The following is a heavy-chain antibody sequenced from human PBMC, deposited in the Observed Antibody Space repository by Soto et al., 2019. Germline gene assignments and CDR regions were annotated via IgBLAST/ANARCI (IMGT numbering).Heavy chain of an antibody. CDR3: ARDGLLFSRPYRPSSFDY. CDR1: GFKFGDYW. V-gene: IGHV3-7*03. CDR2: IKHDTSEA. D-gene: IGHD3-16*02. Sequence: GGSLRCPWAASGFKFGDYWMSWVDQAPGKXLEWVGNIKHDTSEAHYADSVKGRFTITRDNIKNFLFLQMNGLRSDDTASYYCARDGLLFSRPYRPSSFDYWGLGTLVTISS. J-gene: IGHJ4*02.